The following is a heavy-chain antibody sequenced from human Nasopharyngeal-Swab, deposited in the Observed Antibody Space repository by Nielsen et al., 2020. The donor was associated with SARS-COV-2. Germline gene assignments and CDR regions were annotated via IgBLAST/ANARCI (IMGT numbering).Heavy chain of an antibody. J-gene: IGHJ6*02. CDR1: GYTFTSYD. V-gene: IGHV1-8*01. CDR2: MNPNSGNT. Sequence: ASVKVSCKASGYTFTSYDINWVRQATGQGLVWMGWMNPNSGNTGYAQKFQGRVTMTRNTSISTAYMELSSLRSEDTAVYYCARDWSIAVAGYYYYYGMDVWVQGTTVTVSS. D-gene: IGHD6-19*01. CDR3: ARDWSIAVAGYYYYYGMDV.